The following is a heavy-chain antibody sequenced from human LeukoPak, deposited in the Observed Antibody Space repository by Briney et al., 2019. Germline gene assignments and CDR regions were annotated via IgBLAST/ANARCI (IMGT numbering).Heavy chain of an antibody. CDR1: GFTFTSYA. CDR3: AKYEQSSGWSFDY. CDR2: TSGSGGST. J-gene: IGHJ4*02. D-gene: IGHD6-19*01. Sequence: GGSLSLFCAASGFTFTSYAMSWVRQAPGKGLEWVSATSGSGGSTYYADSVKGRFTVSRDNSKNTLYLQMNSLAAEDTGVYYCAKYEQSSGWSFDYWGQGTLVTVSS. V-gene: IGHV3-23*01.